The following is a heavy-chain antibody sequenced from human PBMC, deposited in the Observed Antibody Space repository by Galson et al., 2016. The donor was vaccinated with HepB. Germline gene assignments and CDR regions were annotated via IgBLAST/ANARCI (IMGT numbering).Heavy chain of an antibody. CDR2: VYSDGST. Sequence: SLRLSCAASGFTVSSNYLSWVRQAPGKGLEWVSIVYSDGSTYYSDSVRGRFTISRDNSNNIVYLQMNSLRAEDTAVYFCANNKATARVWGHYYYYMDVWGKGTTVTVSS. CDR1: GFTVSSNY. V-gene: IGHV3-53*01. J-gene: IGHJ6*03. D-gene: IGHD3-16*01. CDR3: ANNKATARVWGHYYYYMDV.